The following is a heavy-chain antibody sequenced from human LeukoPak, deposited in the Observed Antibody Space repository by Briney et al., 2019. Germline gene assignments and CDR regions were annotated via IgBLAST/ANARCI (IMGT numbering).Heavy chain of an antibody. D-gene: IGHD3-9*01. V-gene: IGHV3-64D*06. CDR1: GFTFSSYS. CDR2: ISSNGGST. CDR3: VKGLRYFDWSRFDP. Sequence: GGSLRPSCAASGFTFSSYSMNWVRQAPGKGLEYVSAISSNGGSTYYADSVKGRFTISRDNSKNTLYLQMSSLRAEDTAVYYCVKGLRYFDWSRFDPWGQGTLVTVSS. J-gene: IGHJ5*02.